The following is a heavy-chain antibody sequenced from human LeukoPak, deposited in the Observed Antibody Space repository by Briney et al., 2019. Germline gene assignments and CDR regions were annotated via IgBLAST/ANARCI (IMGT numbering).Heavy chain of an antibody. D-gene: IGHD6-6*01. CDR2: INPSGGST. J-gene: IGHJ4*02. Sequence: ASVKVSCKASGYTFTSYYMHWVRQAPGQGLEWMGIINPSGGSTSYAQKFQGRVTMTRDTSTSTVYMELSSLRSEDTAVYYCARDRKLRNPAIIAARQGHFDYWGQGTLVTVSS. CDR3: ARDRKLRNPAIIAARQGHFDY. V-gene: IGHV1-46*01. CDR1: GYTFTSYY.